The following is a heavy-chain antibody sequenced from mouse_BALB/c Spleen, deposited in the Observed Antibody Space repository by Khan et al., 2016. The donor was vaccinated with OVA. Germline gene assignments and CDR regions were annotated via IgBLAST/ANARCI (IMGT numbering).Heavy chain of an antibody. Sequence: QIQLVQSGPELKKPGETVKISCKASGYTFTNYGMNWVKQSPGKTLKWMGWINTYTGEPTYADDFTGRFAFSLETSASTAYLQINNLQNEDTATYFCARPPYFSYTVAHWGQGTSVTVSS. CDR2: INTYTGEP. D-gene: IGHD2-10*01. CDR3: ARPPYFSYTVAH. CDR1: GYTFTNYG. V-gene: IGHV9-3-1*01. J-gene: IGHJ4*01.